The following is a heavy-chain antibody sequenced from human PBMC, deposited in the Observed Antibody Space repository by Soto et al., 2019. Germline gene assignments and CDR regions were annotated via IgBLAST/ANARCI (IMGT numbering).Heavy chain of an antibody. Sequence: SETLSLTCTVSGGSIISGDYYWIWIRQPPGKGLEWIGYIYYSGSTYYNPSLKSRVTISVDTSKNQFSLKLSSVTAADTAVYYCARVLPSAAGYYFDYWGQGTLVTVSS. J-gene: IGHJ4*02. CDR1: GGSIISGDYY. CDR2: IYYSGST. D-gene: IGHD6-13*01. V-gene: IGHV4-30-4*01. CDR3: ARVLPSAAGYYFDY.